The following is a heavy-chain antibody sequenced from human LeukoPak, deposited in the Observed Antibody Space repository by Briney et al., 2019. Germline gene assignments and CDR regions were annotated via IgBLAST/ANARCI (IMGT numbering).Heavy chain of an antibody. J-gene: IGHJ4*01. D-gene: IGHD6-13*01. Sequence: GGSLRLSCAVSGFTFTDYWMNWVRQAPGKGLEWVASIRQDGGEKSYVDSVKGRFTISRDNTKSSLYLQIYSLRAEDTAVYYCARDGTAAGLYFDLWGQGTLVTVSS. V-gene: IGHV3-7*01. CDR1: GFTFTDYW. CDR3: ARDGTAAGLYFDL. CDR2: IRQDGGEK.